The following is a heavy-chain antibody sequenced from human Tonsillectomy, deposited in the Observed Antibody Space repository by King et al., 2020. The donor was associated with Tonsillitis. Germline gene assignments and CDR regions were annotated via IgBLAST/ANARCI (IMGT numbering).Heavy chain of an antibody. CDR2: IKSKTDGGTT. D-gene: IGHD5-12*01. CDR3: TTDIRGFGGYDSNLALIDY. V-gene: IGHV3-15*01. J-gene: IGHJ4*02. Sequence: VQLVESGGGLVKPGGSLRLSCVPSGFTFSKAWMTWVRQAPGKGLEWVGRIKSKTDGGTTDYAAPVKRRFTISRDDSKNTLYLQMNSLKTEDTAMYFCTTDIRGFGGYDSNLALIDYWGQGTLVTVSS. CDR1: GFTFSKAW.